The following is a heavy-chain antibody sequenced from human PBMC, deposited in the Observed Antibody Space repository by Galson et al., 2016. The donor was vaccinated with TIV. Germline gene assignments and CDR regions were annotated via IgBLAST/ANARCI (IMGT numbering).Heavy chain of an antibody. V-gene: IGHV3-11*04. J-gene: IGHJ4*02. CDR1: GFTFSDYY. D-gene: IGHD1-26*01. Sequence: SLRLSCAASGFTFSDYYMSWIRQAPGKGLEWVSYISSSGITLYYSDAVRGRFTISGDNAKKSLYLQMNSLRAEDTAVYYCARDWGGGVLGATGAFDIWGQGTLVTVSS. CDR2: ISSSGITL. CDR3: ARDWGGGVLGATGAFDI.